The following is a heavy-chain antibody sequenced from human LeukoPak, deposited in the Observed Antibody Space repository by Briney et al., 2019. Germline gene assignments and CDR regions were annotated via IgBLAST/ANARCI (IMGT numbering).Heavy chain of an antibody. V-gene: IGHV4-34*01. J-gene: IGHJ4*02. Sequence: SETLSLTCAVYGGSFSGYYWSWIRQPPGKGLEWIGEINHSGSTNYNPSLKSRVTISVDTSKNQFSLKLSSVTAADTAVYHCARGSVSRITIFEVVTRGGAFDYWGQGTLVTVSS. CDR2: INHSGST. D-gene: IGHD3-3*01. CDR3: ARGSVSRITIFEVVTRGGAFDY. CDR1: GGSFSGYY.